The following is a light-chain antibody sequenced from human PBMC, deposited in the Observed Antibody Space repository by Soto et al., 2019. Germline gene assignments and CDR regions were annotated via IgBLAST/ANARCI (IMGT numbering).Light chain of an antibody. CDR3: QQYNTYSYT. V-gene: IGKV1-5*03. CDR1: QTISSW. CDR2: KAS. J-gene: IGKJ2*01. Sequence: DIPLTPSPSTLSGSVGDRVTITCRASQTISSWLAWYQQKPGKAPKLLIYKASTLKSGVPSRFSGSGSGTEFTLTISSLQPDDFATYYCQQYNTYSYTLGQGTKVDI.